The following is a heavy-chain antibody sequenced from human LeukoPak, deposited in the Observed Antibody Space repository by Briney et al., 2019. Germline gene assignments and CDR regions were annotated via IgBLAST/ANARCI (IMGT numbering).Heavy chain of an antibody. CDR2: IWHDGSNK. Sequence: RGSCLRLSCAPAGFTFGTYAMHWVRQAAGEGLGWVAFIWHDGSNKSYTDSVKGRFTISRDNSKNTVYLQMNSLRAEDTAVYYCAREIFGSGSYPDYWGQGTLVTVSS. CDR3: AREIFGSGSYPDY. CDR1: GFTFGTYA. D-gene: IGHD3-10*01. J-gene: IGHJ4*02. V-gene: IGHV3-33*01.